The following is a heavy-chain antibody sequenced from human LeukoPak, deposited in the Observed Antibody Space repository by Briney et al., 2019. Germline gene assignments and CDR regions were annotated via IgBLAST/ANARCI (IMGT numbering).Heavy chain of an antibody. Sequence: SETLSLTCTVSGGSVSSGSYYWSWIQQPPGKGLEWIGYIYYSGSTNYNPSLKSRVTISVDTSKNQFSLKLSSVTAADTAVYYCARGGLSVYDSSGYYLLYWGQGTLVTVSS. CDR2: IYYSGST. CDR3: ARGGLSVYDSSGYYLLY. V-gene: IGHV4-61*01. J-gene: IGHJ4*02. CDR1: GGSVSSGSYY. D-gene: IGHD3-22*01.